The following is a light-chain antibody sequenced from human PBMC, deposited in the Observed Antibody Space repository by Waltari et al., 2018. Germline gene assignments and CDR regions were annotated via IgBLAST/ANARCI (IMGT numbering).Light chain of an antibody. V-gene: IGKV3-11*01. CDR3: QQRANWPPLT. Sequence: DIVLTQSPATLSLAPGESATLSCRASQSVSTFLAWYQQKPGQAPRLLIYHASTRATGIPARFSGSGSGTDFTLTISSLGPEDFAVYYCQQRANWPPLTFGGGTKVEI. CDR2: HAS. J-gene: IGKJ4*01. CDR1: QSVSTF.